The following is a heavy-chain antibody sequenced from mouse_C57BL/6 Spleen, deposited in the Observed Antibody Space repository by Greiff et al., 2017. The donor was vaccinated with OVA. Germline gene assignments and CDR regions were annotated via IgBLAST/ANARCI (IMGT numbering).Heavy chain of an antibody. Sequence: EVQGVESGGGLVQPGGSLSLSCAASGFTFTDYYMSWVRQPPGKALEWLGFIRNKANGYTTEYSASVKGRFTISRDNSQSILYLQMNALRAEDSATYYCARDSYDWYFDVWGTGTTVTVSS. CDR3: ARDSYDWYFDV. CDR1: GFTFTDYY. J-gene: IGHJ1*03. V-gene: IGHV7-3*01. D-gene: IGHD1-1*01. CDR2: IRNKANGYTT.